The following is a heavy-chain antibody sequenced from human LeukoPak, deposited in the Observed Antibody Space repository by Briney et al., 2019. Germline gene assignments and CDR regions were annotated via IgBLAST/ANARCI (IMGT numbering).Heavy chain of an antibody. D-gene: IGHD2-8*01. J-gene: IGHJ4*02. CDR3: AKDFGYCINGVCYGTPFDY. Sequence: GGSLRLSCAASGFTFSNYAMTWVRQAPGKGLEWVSSITGSGGSTYYADSVKGRFTISRDNSRNTLYLQMNSLRAEDTAVYYCAKDFGYCINGVCYGTPFDYWGQGTLVTVSS. V-gene: IGHV3-23*01. CDR1: GFTFSNYA. CDR2: ITGSGGST.